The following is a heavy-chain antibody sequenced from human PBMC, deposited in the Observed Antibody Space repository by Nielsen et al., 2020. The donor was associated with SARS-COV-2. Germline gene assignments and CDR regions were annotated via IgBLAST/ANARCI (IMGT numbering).Heavy chain of an antibody. V-gene: IGHV3-48*03. CDR1: RFDFSTFE. D-gene: IGHD4-23*01. J-gene: IGHJ4*02. CDR2: ISSSASTI. Sequence: GESLKISCAASRFDFSTFEMTWVRQAPGKGLEWVSYISSSASTIYYADSVRGRFTISRDNARNSLYLQMDSLRVDDTALYYCARGLYGGNSWGYFDYWGQGTLVTVSS. CDR3: ARGLYGGNSWGYFDY.